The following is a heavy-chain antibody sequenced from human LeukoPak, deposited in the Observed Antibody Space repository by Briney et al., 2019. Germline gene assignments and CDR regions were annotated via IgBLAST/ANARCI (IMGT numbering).Heavy chain of an antibody. CDR2: IYYSRST. CDR1: GGSISIYY. V-gene: IGHV4-59*01. CDR3: ARVTSYYYYMDV. Sequence: SETLSLTCTDSGGSISIYYWSWIRQPPGKGLEWIGYIYYSRSTIYNPSLTSRVTISVDTSKSQFSLKLSSVTAADAAVYYCARVTSYYYYMDVWGKGTTVTVSS. J-gene: IGHJ6*03.